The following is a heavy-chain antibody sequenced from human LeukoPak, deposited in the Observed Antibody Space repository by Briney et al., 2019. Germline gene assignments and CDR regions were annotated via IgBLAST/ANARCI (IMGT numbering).Heavy chain of an antibody. CDR1: GITLNNYG. V-gene: IGHV3-23*01. CDR3: AKRGVVIRVILVGFHKEAYYFES. J-gene: IGHJ4*02. D-gene: IGHD3/OR15-3a*01. CDR2: ISDSGGST. Sequence: PGGSLRLSCAVSGITLNNYGMTWVRQAPGKGLEWVAGISDSGGSTKYADSVKGRFTISRDNPKNTLYLHMNSLRAEDTAVYFCAKRGVVIRVILVGFHKEAYYFESWGQGTLVTVSS.